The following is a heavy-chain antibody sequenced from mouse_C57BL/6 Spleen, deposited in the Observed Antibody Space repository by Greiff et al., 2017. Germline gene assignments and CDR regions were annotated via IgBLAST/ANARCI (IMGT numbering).Heavy chain of an antibody. Sequence: EVKLVESGGGLVKPGGSLKLSCAASGFTFSDYGMHWVRQAPEKGLEWVAYISSGSSTIYYADTVKGRFTISRDNAKNTLFLQMTSLRSEDTAMYYCARDYYGRGTGYFDYWGQGTTLTVSS. CDR2: ISSGSSTI. CDR3: ARDYYGRGTGYFDY. J-gene: IGHJ2*01. V-gene: IGHV5-17*01. D-gene: IGHD1-1*01. CDR1: GFTFSDYG.